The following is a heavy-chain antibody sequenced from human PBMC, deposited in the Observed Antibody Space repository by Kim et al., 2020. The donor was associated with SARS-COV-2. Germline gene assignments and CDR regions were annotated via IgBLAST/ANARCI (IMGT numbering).Heavy chain of an antibody. V-gene: IGHV4-30-4*01. CDR1: GGSISSGDYY. J-gene: IGHJ4*02. CDR3: KDTTVQRDSGGN. Sequence: SETLSLTCTVSGGSISSGDYYWSWIRQPPGKGLEWIGYIYYSRSTYYNPSLKSRVTISEDTSKNQFSLKMSSVTAANTGVYYCKDTTVQRDSGGNWGQGTLVTVSS. D-gene: IGHD6-19*01. CDR2: IYYSRST.